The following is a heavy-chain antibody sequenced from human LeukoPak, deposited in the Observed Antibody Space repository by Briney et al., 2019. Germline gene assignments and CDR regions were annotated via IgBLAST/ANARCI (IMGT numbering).Heavy chain of an antibody. D-gene: IGHD3-22*01. CDR1: GGTFSSYA. J-gene: IGHJ3*02. CDR2: IIPIFGTA. Sequence: SVKVSCKASGGTFSSYAISWVRQAPGQGLEWMGGIIPIFGTANYAQKFQGRVTITADESTSTAYMELSSLRSEDTAVYYCARARDDSSGYHALGFDAFDIWGQGTMVTVSS. V-gene: IGHV1-69*13. CDR3: ARARDDSSGYHALGFDAFDI.